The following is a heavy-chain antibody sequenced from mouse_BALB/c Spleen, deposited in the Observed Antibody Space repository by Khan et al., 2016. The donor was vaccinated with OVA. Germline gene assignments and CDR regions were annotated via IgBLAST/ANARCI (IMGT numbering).Heavy chain of an antibody. V-gene: IGHV1S81*02. CDR3: TIGNYPYYAMDY. Sequence: QVQPQQPGAELVKPGASVKLSCKASGYTFTSYWMHWVKLRPGQGFEWIGEINPNNGDTNYSEKFKRKATLTVDKSSSPAYMQLSSLTSEDSAVYYCTIGNYPYYAMDYWGQGTSVTVSS. CDR1: GYTFTSYW. CDR2: INPNNGDT. D-gene: IGHD2-1*01. J-gene: IGHJ4*01.